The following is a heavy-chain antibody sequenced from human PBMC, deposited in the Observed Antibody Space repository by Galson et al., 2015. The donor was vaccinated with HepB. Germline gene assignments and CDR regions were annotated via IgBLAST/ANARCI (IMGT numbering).Heavy chain of an antibody. CDR2: IYSGGST. V-gene: IGHV3-53*01. CDR3: ARDRGGSYYYYYGMDV. Sequence: SLRLSCAASGFTFSSYAMNWVRQAPGKGLEWVSVIYSGGSTYYADSVKGRFTISRDNSKNTLYLQMNSLRAEDTAVYYCARDRGGSYYYYYGMDVWGQGTTVTVSS. J-gene: IGHJ6*02. CDR1: GFTFSSYA. D-gene: IGHD3-16*01.